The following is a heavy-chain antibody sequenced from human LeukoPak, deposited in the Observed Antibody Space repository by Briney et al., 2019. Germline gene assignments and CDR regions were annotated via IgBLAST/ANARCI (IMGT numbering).Heavy chain of an antibody. CDR1: GFTFSNYE. D-gene: IGHD6-13*01. J-gene: IGHJ4*02. CDR2: ISTSGGLI. CDR3: AKGASFSSSWYYAPGY. Sequence: GGSLRLSCAASGFTFSNYEMNWVRQAPGKGLEWVSFISTSGGLIYYADSVKGRFTISRDNAKNSLFLQMNSLRAEDTAVYYCAKGASFSSSWYYAPGYWGQGTLVTVSS. V-gene: IGHV3-48*03.